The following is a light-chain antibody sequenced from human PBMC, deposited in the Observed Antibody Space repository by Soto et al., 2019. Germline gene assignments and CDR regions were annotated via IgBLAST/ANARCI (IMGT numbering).Light chain of an antibody. CDR3: SSYTTSSTRV. CDR1: SSDVGGYDY. CDR2: EVS. J-gene: IGLJ1*01. V-gene: IGLV2-14*01. Sequence: QSALTQPPSASGSPGQSVTISCTGTSSDVGGYDYVSWYQQHPGKAPKLMIYEVSNRPSGVSNRFSGSKSGNTASLTISGLQAEDEADYYCSSYTTSSTRVFGPGTKVTV.